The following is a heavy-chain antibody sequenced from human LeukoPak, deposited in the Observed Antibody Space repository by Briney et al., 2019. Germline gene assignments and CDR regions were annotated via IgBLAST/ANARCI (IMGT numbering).Heavy chain of an antibody. CDR2: MSPNSGNT. CDR3: ARKQQRIEGFDP. J-gene: IGHJ5*02. D-gene: IGHD6-13*01. Sequence: ASVKVSCKASGYTFTSYDINWVRQATGQGLEWMGWMSPNSGNTGYAQKFQGRVTITRNTSISTAYMELSSLRSEDTAVYYCARKQQRIEGFDPWGQGTLVTVSS. CDR1: GYTFTSYD. V-gene: IGHV1-8*03.